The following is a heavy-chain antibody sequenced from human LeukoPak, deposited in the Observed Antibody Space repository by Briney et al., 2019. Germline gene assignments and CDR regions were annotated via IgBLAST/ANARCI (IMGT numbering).Heavy chain of an antibody. J-gene: IGHJ3*02. CDR1: GYTFTSYG. CDR2: ISAYNGNT. V-gene: IGHV1-18*01. D-gene: IGHD3-22*01. Sequence: ASVKVSCKASGYTFTSYGISWVRQAPGQGLEWMGWISAYNGNTNYAQKLQGRVTMTTDTSTSTAYMELRSLRSDDTAVYYCARDTPYCYDSSAFDIWGQGTMVTVSS. CDR3: ARDTPYCYDSSAFDI.